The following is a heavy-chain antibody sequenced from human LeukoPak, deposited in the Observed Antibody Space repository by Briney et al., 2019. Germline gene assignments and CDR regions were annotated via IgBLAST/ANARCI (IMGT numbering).Heavy chain of an antibody. D-gene: IGHD3-10*01. Sequence: GGSLRLSCVASGFTFSSHGMNWVRQAPGKGLEWVSGIIPSGHTTYYADSVKGRFTISRDNSKNTLYLQMNSLRAEDTAVYYCANYPRFRGVIIRGYWGQGTLVTVSS. J-gene: IGHJ4*02. CDR1: GFTFSSHG. CDR2: IIPSGHTT. V-gene: IGHV3-23*01. CDR3: ANYPRFRGVIIRGY.